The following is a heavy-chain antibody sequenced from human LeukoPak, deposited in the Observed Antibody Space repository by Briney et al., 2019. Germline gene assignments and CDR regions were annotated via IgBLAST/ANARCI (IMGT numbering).Heavy chain of an antibody. V-gene: IGHV3-48*03. CDR1: GFTFRSYE. CDR3: TRNQQGFDP. CDR2: LSSSGSAF. J-gene: IGHJ5*02. Sequence: GGSLRLSCEDSGFTFRSYEMNWVRQAPGKGLEWIAYLSSSGSAFSYADSVKGRFTIARDNSKNTLYLQMNSLRPEDTAVYYCTRNQQGFDPWGQGTLVTVSS.